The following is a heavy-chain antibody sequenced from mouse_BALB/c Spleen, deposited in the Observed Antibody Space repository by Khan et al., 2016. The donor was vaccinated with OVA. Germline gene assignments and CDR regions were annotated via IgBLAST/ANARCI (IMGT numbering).Heavy chain of an antibody. J-gene: IGHJ3*01. CDR2: ISPGSGDT. V-gene: IGHV1-77*01. D-gene: IGHD1-2*01. CDR1: GYTFTDFY. Sequence: QVQLKQSGTELARPGASVNLSCKASGYTFTDFYINWVKQRSGQGLEWIGEISPGSGDTYYNEKFKGKATLTADKSSSTAYMQLSSLTSAASAVYFCARRNYFGYTFAYWGQGTLVTVSA. CDR3: ARRNYFGYTFAY.